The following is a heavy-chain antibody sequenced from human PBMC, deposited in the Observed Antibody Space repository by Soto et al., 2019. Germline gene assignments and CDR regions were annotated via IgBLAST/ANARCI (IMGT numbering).Heavy chain of an antibody. CDR2: ISGYNGNT. CDR3: ARAGKYYYGSGSPYYYGMDV. J-gene: IGHJ6*02. V-gene: IGHV1-18*04. Sequence: QVQLVQSGAEVKKPGASVKVSCKASGYTFTSYGVSWVRQAPGQGLEWMGWISGYNGNTNYAQKLQGRVTMTTDTCTSTAYMELSSLRSDDTAVYYCARAGKYYYGSGSPYYYGMDVWGQGITVTVSS. CDR1: GYTFTSYG. D-gene: IGHD3-10*01.